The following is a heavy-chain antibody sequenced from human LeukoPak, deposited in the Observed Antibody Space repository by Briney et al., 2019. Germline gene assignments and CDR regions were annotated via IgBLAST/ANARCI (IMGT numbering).Heavy chain of an antibody. CDR3: ARDPSSYYYGMDV. V-gene: IGHV4-59*01. J-gene: IGHJ6*02. CDR2: IHYSGST. D-gene: IGHD6-6*01. Sequence: PSETLSLTCTVSGGSISSYYWSWIRQPPGKGLEWIGYIHYSGSTNYNPSLKSRVTISEDTSKNQFSLKLSSVTAADTAVYFCARDPSSYYYGMDVWGQGTTVTVSS. CDR1: GGSISSYY.